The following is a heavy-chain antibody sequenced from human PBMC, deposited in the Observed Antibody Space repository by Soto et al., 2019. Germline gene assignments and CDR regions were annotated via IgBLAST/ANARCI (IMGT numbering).Heavy chain of an antibody. V-gene: IGHV4-59*01. CDR1: GGSISSYY. CDR3: ARYSASWLLWFGELPAPYYYYGMDV. Sequence: PSETLSLTCTVSGGSISSYYWSWIRQPPGKGLEWIGYIYYSGSTNYNPSLKSRVTISVDTSKNQFSLKLSSVTAADTAVYYCARYSASWLLWFGELPAPYYYYGMDVWGQGTTVTVSS. J-gene: IGHJ6*02. D-gene: IGHD3-10*01. CDR2: IYYSGST.